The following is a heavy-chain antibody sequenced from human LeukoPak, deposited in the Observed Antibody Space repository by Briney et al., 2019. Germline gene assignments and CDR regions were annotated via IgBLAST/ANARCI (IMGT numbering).Heavy chain of an antibody. V-gene: IGHV3-74*01. CDR1: GFTFSRYW. CDR3: AKGPTVPAAIRY. D-gene: IGHD2-2*02. CDR2: INSDGSST. J-gene: IGHJ4*02. Sequence: GGSLRLSCAASGFTFSRYWMHWVRQAPGKGLVWVSRINSDGSSTSYADSVKGRFTISRDNSKNTLYLQMNSLRAEDTAVYYCAKGPTVPAAIRYWGQGTLVTVSS.